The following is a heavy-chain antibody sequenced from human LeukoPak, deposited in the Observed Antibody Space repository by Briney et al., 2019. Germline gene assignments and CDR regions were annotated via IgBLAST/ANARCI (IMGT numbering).Heavy chain of an antibody. J-gene: IGHJ4*02. D-gene: IGHD1-26*01. Sequence: GGSLRLSCAASGFTFSSYSMNWVRQAPGKGLEWVSSISSSSSYIYYADSVKGRFTISRDNAKNSLYLQMNSLRAEDTAVYYCARAPPSAVSPFDYWGQGTLVTVSS. CDR3: ARAPPSAVSPFDY. V-gene: IGHV3-21*01. CDR1: GFTFSSYS. CDR2: ISSSSSYI.